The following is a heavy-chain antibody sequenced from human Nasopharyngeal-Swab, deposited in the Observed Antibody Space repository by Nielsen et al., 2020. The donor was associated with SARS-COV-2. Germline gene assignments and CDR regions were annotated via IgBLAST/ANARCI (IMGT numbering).Heavy chain of an antibody. D-gene: IGHD1-26*01. Sequence: WVRQAPGQRLEWMGWINTGNDYTKYSHHLQGRVTITRDTSANTAYMELSSLTSEDTAVYFCARGSFSRNYLSPFDYWGQGTLVTVSS. J-gene: IGHJ4*02. CDR2: INTGNDYT. CDR3: ARGSFSRNYLSPFDY. V-gene: IGHV1-3*04.